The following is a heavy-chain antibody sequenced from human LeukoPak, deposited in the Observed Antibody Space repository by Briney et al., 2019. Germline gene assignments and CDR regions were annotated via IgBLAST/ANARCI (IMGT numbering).Heavy chain of an antibody. Sequence: SETLSLTCAVYGGSFSGYYWSWIRQPPGKGLEWIGEINHSGSTNYNPPLQSRVTISVDTSKNQFSLKLSSVTAADTAVYYCARGGYYGSGNDFRFDPWGQGTMVTVSS. J-gene: IGHJ5*02. V-gene: IGHV4-34*01. CDR3: ARGGYYGSGNDFRFDP. D-gene: IGHD3-10*01. CDR2: INHSGST. CDR1: GGSFSGYY.